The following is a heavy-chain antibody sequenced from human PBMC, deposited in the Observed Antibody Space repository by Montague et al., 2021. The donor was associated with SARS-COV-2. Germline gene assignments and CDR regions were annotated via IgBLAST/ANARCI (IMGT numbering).Heavy chain of an antibody. J-gene: IGHJ4*02. Sequence: SETLSLTCSVSGGSTSNYYWTWIRQSPGKGLQWIGYIFYTGSTEFNPSLKGRVSMSLDTSKNHFSLRLSAVTAADTARYYCARAQNICFIANCVNYFDLWGLGALVTVSS. CDR3: ARAQNICFIANCVNYFDL. CDR1: GGSTSNYY. V-gene: IGHV4-59*01. D-gene: IGHD2-15*01. CDR2: IFYTGST.